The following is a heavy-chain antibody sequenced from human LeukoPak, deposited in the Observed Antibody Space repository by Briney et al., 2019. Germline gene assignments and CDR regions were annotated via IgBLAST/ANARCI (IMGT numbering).Heavy chain of an antibody. Sequence: SETLSLTCTVSGGSISSYYRSWIRQPPGKGLEWIGYIYYSGSTNYNPSLKSRVTISVDTSKNQFSLKLSSVTAADTAVYYCARVAAAGTGDAFDIWGQGTMVTVSS. J-gene: IGHJ3*02. V-gene: IGHV4-59*01. CDR1: GGSISSYY. D-gene: IGHD6-13*01. CDR2: IYYSGST. CDR3: ARVAAAGTGDAFDI.